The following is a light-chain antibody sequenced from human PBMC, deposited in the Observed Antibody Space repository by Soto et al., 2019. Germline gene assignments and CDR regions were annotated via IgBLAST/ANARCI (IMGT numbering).Light chain of an antibody. CDR3: QQRSNWPLT. J-gene: IGKJ3*01. Sequence: IVLTQSRAALSWSTGERCTLSCRASQSVSSYLAWYQQKPGQAPRLLIYDASNRATGIPARFSGSGSGTDFTLTISSLEPEDFAVYYCQQRSNWPLTFGPWTKVDIK. CDR2: DAS. V-gene: IGKV3-11*01. CDR1: QSVSSY.